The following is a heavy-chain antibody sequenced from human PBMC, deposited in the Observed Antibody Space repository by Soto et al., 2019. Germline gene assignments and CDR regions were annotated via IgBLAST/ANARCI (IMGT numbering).Heavy chain of an antibody. D-gene: IGHD5-18*01. Sequence: QVQLVESGGGLVKPGGSLRLSCAAYGFTFSDYYMSWIRQAPGKGLEWVSYISSTGSTIYYADSVKGRFTISRDNAKNSLYLQMNSLRGEDKALYYYAREPGDTHACYSMDYSGPRTTVTVFS. V-gene: IGHV3-11*04. CDR1: GFTFSDYY. CDR2: ISSTGSTI. J-gene: IGHJ6*02. CDR3: AREPGDTHACYSMDY.